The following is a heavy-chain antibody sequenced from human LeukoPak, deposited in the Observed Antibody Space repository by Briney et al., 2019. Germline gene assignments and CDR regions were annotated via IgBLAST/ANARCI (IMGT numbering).Heavy chain of an antibody. J-gene: IGHJ4*02. V-gene: IGHV3-30-3*01. D-gene: IGHD3-22*01. Sequence: PGGSLRLSCAASGFTFSSYAMHWVRQAPGKGLEWVAVISYDGSNKYYADSVKGRFTISRDNSKNTLYLQMNSLRAEDTAVYYCAKGPRITMIVVVITTAPDYWGQGTLVTVSS. CDR3: AKGPRITMIVVVITTAPDY. CDR1: GFTFSSYA. CDR2: ISYDGSNK.